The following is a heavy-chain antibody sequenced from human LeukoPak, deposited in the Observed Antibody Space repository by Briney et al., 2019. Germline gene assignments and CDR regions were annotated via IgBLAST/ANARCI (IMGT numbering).Heavy chain of an antibody. CDR2: IYYSGSA. J-gene: IGHJ4*02. D-gene: IGHD3-16*02. Sequence: SETLSLTCTVSGGSISSYYWSWIGQPPGKGLEWIGYIYYSGSANYNPSLKSRVTISVDTSKNQFSLKLSSVTAADTAVYYCARLGKSRGELSLRNYYFDYWGQGTLVTVSS. V-gene: IGHV4-59*01. CDR1: GGSISSYY. CDR3: ARLGKSRGELSLRNYYFDY.